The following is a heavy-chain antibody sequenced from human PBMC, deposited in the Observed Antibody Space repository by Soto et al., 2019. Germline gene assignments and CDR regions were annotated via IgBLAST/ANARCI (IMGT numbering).Heavy chain of an antibody. D-gene: IGHD2-2*02. J-gene: IGHJ6*02. CDR3: ATALRFGVVVVPAAIPDYYGMDV. CDR1: GGSVSSGSYY. Sequence: SETLSLTCTVSGGSVSSGSYYWSWIRQPPGKGLEWIGYIYYSGSTNYNPSLKSRVTISVDTSKNQFSLKLSSVTAADTAVYYCATALRFGVVVVPAAIPDYYGMDVWGQGTTVTVSS. CDR2: IYYSGST. V-gene: IGHV4-61*01.